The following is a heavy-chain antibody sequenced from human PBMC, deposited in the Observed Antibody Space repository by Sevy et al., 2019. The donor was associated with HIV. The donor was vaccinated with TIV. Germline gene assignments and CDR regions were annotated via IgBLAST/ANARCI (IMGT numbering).Heavy chain of an antibody. D-gene: IGHD4-17*01. CDR3: AKEGDYVRGPLNRATDP. CDR1: GFTFSSYA. CDR2: ISGSGGST. V-gene: IGHV3-23*01. Sequence: GGSLRLSCAASGFTFSSYAMSWVRQAPGKGLEWVSAISGSGGSTYYADSVKGRFTISRDNSKNTLDLQMNSLRAEDTAVYYCAKEGDYVRGPLNRATDPWGQGTLVTVSS. J-gene: IGHJ5*02.